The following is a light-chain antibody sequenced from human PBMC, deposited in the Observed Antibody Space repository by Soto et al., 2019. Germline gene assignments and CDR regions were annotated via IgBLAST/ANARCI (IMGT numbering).Light chain of an antibody. Sequence: EIVMTQSPATLSVSPGERATLSCRASQSVYSNLAWYQQKPGQAPRLLIYGASTRATGIPARFSGSGSGTEVTLTISSLQSEDFAVYYCHQYNNWPPWTFGQGTKVEIK. CDR2: GAS. CDR3: HQYNNWPPWT. J-gene: IGKJ1*01. CDR1: QSVYSN. V-gene: IGKV3-15*01.